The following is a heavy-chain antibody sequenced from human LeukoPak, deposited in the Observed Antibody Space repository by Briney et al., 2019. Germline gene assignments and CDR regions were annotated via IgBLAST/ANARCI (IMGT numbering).Heavy chain of an antibody. Sequence: SETLSLTCTVSGGSISSYYWSWIRQPAGKGLEWIGRIHTSGSTNYNPSLKSRVTMSVDTSKNQFPLKLSSVTAADTAVYYCARDQGYDSSGYYVGYYFDYWGQGTRVTVSS. CDR2: IHTSGST. J-gene: IGHJ4*02. V-gene: IGHV4-4*07. D-gene: IGHD3-22*01. CDR1: GGSISSYY. CDR3: ARDQGYDSSGYYVGYYFDY.